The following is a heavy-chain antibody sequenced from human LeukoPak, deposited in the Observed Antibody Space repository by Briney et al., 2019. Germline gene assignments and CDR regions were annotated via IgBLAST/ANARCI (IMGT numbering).Heavy chain of an antibody. CDR2: INPDSGGT. CDR1: GYTFTGYY. D-gene: IGHD2-21*02. J-gene: IGHJ4*02. CDR3: ARDMGVVTAIPEDY. V-gene: IGHV1-2*02. Sequence: ASVKVSCKASGYTFTGYYMHWVRQAPGQGLEWMGWINPDSGGTNYAQKFQGRVTMTRDTSISTAYMQLSRLSSDDTAVYYCARDMGVVTAIPEDYWGQGTLVTVSS.